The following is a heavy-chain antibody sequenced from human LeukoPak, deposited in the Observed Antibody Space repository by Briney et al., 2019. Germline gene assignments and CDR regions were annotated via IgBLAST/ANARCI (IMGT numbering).Heavy chain of an antibody. Sequence: SETLSLTCTVSGGSISSSSYYWGWIRQPPGKGLEWIGSIYYSGSTYYNPSLKSRVTMSVDTSKNQFSLKLSSVTAADTAVYYCARESAAAGGAFDIWGQGTMVTVSS. CDR1: GGSISSSSYY. J-gene: IGHJ3*02. CDR2: IYYSGST. V-gene: IGHV4-39*07. D-gene: IGHD6-13*01. CDR3: ARESAAAGGAFDI.